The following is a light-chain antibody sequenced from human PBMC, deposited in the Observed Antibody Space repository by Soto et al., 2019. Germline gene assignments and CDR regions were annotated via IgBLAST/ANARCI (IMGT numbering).Light chain of an antibody. J-gene: IGKJ1*01. CDR3: QQYGSSRGT. CDR2: GAS. Sequence: EIELTQSPGTLSMSPEERATLSCRASQSVNSYLAWYQQKPGQAPRLLIYGASSRATGIPDRFSGSGSGTDFTLTISRLEPEDFAVYYCQQYGSSRGTFGQGTKVDIK. V-gene: IGKV3-20*01. CDR1: QSVNSY.